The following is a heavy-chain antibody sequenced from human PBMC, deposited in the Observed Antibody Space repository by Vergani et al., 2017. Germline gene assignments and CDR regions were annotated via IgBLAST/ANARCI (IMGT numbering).Heavy chain of an antibody. J-gene: IGHJ6*02. CDR2: INSDGSST. V-gene: IGHV3-74*01. D-gene: IGHD3-22*01. Sequence: VQLVESAGGVVQPGGSLRLSCAASGFTFSSYWMHWVRQAPGKGLVWVSRINSDGSSTSYADSVKGRFTISRDNAKNTLYLQMNSLRAEDTAVYYCAIDRPRNEKYYYDSSCYPRNGRDVWGQGTTVTVSS. CDR1: GFTFSSYW. CDR3: AIDRPRNEKYYYDSSCYPRNGRDV.